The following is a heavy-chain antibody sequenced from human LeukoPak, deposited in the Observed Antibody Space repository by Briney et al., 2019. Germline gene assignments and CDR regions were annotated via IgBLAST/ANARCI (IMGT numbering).Heavy chain of an antibody. V-gene: IGHV4-59*08. CDR1: GGSINVYY. Sequence: SETLSLTCSVSGGSINVYYWNWIRQSPGKGLEWIGSISYSGSTNYNPSLKSRVTISVDTSKNQFSLKLSSVTAADTAVYYCARLADLTVADYWGQGTLVTVSS. D-gene: IGHD5-12*01. J-gene: IGHJ4*02. CDR2: ISYSGST. CDR3: ARLADLTVADY.